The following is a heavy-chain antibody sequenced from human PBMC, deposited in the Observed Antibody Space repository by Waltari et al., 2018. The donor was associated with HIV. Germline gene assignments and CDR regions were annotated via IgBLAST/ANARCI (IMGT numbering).Heavy chain of an antibody. J-gene: IGHJ5*02. Sequence: EVQLFESGGGLVQPGGSLVLSWGARCILLVILAMDWVRQAPGKGLEWVSGISGSGDNRYYADSVKGRFTISRDNSKNKVFLQMKSLRPEDTAFYYCTKDPVTAVGNINWFDPWGQGTLVTVSS. V-gene: IGHV3-23*01. CDR2: ISGSGDNR. CDR3: TKDPVTAVGNINWFDP. D-gene: IGHD6-13*01. CDR1: CILLVILA.